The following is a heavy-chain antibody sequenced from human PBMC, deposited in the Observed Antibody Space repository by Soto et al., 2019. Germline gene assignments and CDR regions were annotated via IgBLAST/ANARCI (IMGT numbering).Heavy chain of an antibody. Sequence: ASVKVSCKASGYTFTSYYMQWVRQAPGQGLEWMGIINPSGGSTSYAQKFQGRVTMTRDTSTSTVYMELSSLAAADTAVYYCVKDGGYCSSSSCYAPRNHYFDSWGQGTLVTVSS. CDR1: GYTFTSYY. J-gene: IGHJ4*02. V-gene: IGHV1-46*01. D-gene: IGHD2-2*01. CDR2: INPSGGST. CDR3: VKDGGYCSSSSCYAPRNHYFDS.